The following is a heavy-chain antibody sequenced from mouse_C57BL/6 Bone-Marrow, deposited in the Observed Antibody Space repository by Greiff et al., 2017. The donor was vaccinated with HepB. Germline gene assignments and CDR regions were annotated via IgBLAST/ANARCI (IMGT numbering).Heavy chain of an antibody. D-gene: IGHD1-1*01. V-gene: IGHV1-18*01. CDR1: GYTFTDYN. Sequence: EVQLQESGPELVKPGASVKIPCKASGYTFTDYNMDWVKQSHGKSLEWIGDINPNNGGTIYNQKFKGKATLTVDKSSSTAYMELRSLTSEDTAVYYCARLRVTTVVAPDFDVWGTGTTVTVSS. CDR2: INPNNGGT. J-gene: IGHJ1*03. CDR3: ARLRVTTVVAPDFDV.